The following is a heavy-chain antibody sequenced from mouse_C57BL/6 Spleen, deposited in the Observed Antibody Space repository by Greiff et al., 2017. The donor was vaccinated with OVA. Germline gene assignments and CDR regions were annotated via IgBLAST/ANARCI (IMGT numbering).Heavy chain of an antibody. CDR3: ARRAYYGPYWYFDV. Sequence: QVQLQQSGSELRSPGSSVKLSCKDFDSEVFPIAYMSWVRQKPGHGFEWIGGILPSIGRTIYGEKFEDKATLDADTLSNTAYLELNSLTSEDSAIYYCARRAYYGPYWYFDVWGTGTTVTVSS. CDR1: DSEVFPIAY. J-gene: IGHJ1*03. CDR2: ILPSIGRT. D-gene: IGHD2-10*01. V-gene: IGHV15-2*01.